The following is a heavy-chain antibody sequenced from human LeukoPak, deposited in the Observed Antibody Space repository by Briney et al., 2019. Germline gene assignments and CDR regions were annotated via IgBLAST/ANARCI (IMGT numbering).Heavy chain of an antibody. V-gene: IGHV3-53*04. CDR1: GFTVSTNC. J-gene: IGHJ4*02. CDR3: AGVDTVMAYYFDL. D-gene: IGHD5-18*01. CDR2: IYSGGTT. Sequence: GGSLRLSCAASGFTVSTNCMTWVRQAPGKGLEWVSTIYSGGTTYYADSVMGRFTIPRHNSRNTLYLQMNSLRAEDTAVYYCAGVDTVMAYYFDLWGQGTLVTVSS.